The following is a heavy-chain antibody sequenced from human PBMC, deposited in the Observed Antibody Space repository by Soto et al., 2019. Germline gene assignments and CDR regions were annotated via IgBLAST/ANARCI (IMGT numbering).Heavy chain of an antibody. CDR2: ICHSGST. Sequence: QVQLQESGPGLVKPSGTLSLTCAVFGGSIRNSNWWAWVRQPPGKGLDWIGEICHSGSTNYNSSRMGRVTISVDKANNQFSLKLSAVTAADTAAYYWAHRPRVGAAIWGHGTLVTVSS. CDR3: AHRPRVGAAI. D-gene: IGHD1-26*01. V-gene: IGHV4-4*02. J-gene: IGHJ4*01. CDR1: GGSIRNSNW.